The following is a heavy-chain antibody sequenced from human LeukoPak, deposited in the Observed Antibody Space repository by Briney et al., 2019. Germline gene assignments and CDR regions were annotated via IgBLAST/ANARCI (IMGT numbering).Heavy chain of an antibody. Sequence: PGGSLRLSCAASGFTFSSYSMSWVCQAPGKGLEWVSYITSTSSTVYYADSVKGRFTVSRDNAKNSLYLQMNSLRDEDTAMFYCARVGDGYSVNYFDFWGQGTLVTVSS. J-gene: IGHJ4*02. CDR3: ARVGDGYSVNYFDF. V-gene: IGHV3-48*02. CDR2: ITSTSSTV. D-gene: IGHD5-24*01. CDR1: GFTFSSYS.